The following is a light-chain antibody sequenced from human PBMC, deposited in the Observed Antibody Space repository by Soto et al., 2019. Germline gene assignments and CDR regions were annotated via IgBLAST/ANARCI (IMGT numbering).Light chain of an antibody. CDR2: ATS. CDR3: FSFTTTSTHV. V-gene: IGLV2-14*02. CDR1: SSDVGTYNL. J-gene: IGLJ1*01. Sequence: QSALTQPAAVSGSPGQSITISCTGTSSDVGTYNLVSWYQQYPGKAPKLMIYATSKRPSGVSNRFSGSKSGDTASLTISGLQAEDEAEYFCFSFTTTSTHVFGTGTKVTVL.